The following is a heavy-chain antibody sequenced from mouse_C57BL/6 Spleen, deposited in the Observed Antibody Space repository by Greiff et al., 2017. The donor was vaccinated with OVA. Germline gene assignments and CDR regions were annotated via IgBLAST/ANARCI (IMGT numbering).Heavy chain of an antibody. D-gene: IGHD1-2*01. Sequence: EVQVVESGGGLVQPGGSLSLSCAASGFTFTDYYMSWVRQPPGKALEWLGFIRNKANGYTTEYSASVKGRFTISRDNSQSILYLQMNALRAEDSATYYCARYKTDGAGFDYWGQGTTLTVSS. CDR2: IRNKANGYTT. V-gene: IGHV7-3*01. CDR3: ARYKTDGAGFDY. CDR1: GFTFTDYY. J-gene: IGHJ2*01.